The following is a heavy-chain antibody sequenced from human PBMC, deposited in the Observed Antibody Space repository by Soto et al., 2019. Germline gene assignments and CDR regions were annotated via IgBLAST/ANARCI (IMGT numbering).Heavy chain of an antibody. D-gene: IGHD2-2*01. V-gene: IGHV4-30-2*01. Sequence: SETLSLTCAVSGGSISSGGYSWSWIRQPPGKGLDWIGYIYESGSTYYNPSLKSRVTISVDRSKNQFSLKVTSVTAADTAVYYCARLHGYCISSSCHGHYAMDVWGQGTTVTVSS. CDR1: GGSISSGGYS. CDR3: ARLHGYCISSSCHGHYAMDV. CDR2: IYESGST. J-gene: IGHJ6*02.